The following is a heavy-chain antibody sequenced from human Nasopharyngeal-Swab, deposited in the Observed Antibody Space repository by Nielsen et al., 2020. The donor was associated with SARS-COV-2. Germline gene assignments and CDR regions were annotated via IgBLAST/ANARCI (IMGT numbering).Heavy chain of an antibody. CDR1: GFTFSSFA. V-gene: IGHV3-23*01. Sequence: GESLKISCAASGFTFSSFAMSWVRQAPGKGLEWVSSISGSGGSIYYADSVKGRLTISRDNSKNTLYLQMSSLRAEDTAVYYCAKAPRYYFGSGSFYFEYWGQGTLVTVSA. D-gene: IGHD3-10*01. CDR2: ISGSGGSI. J-gene: IGHJ4*02. CDR3: AKAPRYYFGSGSFYFEY.